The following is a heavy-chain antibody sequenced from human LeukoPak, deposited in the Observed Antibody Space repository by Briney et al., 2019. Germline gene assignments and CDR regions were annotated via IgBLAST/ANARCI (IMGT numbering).Heavy chain of an antibody. CDR3: ARDQEGSVAEDY. J-gene: IGHJ4*02. Sequence: GGSLRLSCATSGFIFSNYWMSWVRQAPGKGLEWVANIKQDGSEKYYVDSAKGRFTISRDNAKNSLYLQMDSLRAEDTAIYYCARDQEGSVAEDYWGQGTLVTVSS. CDR1: GFIFSNYW. V-gene: IGHV3-7*01. CDR2: IKQDGSEK.